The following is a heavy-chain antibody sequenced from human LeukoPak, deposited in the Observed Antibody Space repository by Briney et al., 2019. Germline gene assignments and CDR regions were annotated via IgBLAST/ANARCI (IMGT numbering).Heavy chain of an antibody. D-gene: IGHD6-13*01. V-gene: IGHV3-33*01. CDR2: IWYDGSNK. J-gene: IGHJ4*02. Sequence: GGSLRLSCAASGFXFSSYGMHWVRQAPGKGLEWVAVIWYDGSNKYYADSVKGRFTISRDNSKNTLYLQMNSLRAEDTAVYYCARDTGYSSSWYYFDYWGQGTLVTVSS. CDR1: GFXFSSYG. CDR3: ARDTGYSSSWYYFDY.